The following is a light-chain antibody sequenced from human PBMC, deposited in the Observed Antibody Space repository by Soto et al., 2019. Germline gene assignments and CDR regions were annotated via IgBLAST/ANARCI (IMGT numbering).Light chain of an antibody. J-gene: IGKJ4*01. CDR1: QSVSSN. V-gene: IGKV3-15*01. CDR2: AAS. CDR3: QQYNNWPF. Sequence: EILLTQSPATLSVSAGERATLSCRASQSVSSNLAWYQQKPGQAPRLLIYAASTRATGIPARFNGSGSGTEFTLTISSLPSEDFAVYDCQQYNNWPFFRGVTKVDIK.